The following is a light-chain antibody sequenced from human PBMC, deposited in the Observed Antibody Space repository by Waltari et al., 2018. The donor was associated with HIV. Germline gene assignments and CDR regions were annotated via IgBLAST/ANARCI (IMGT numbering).Light chain of an antibody. V-gene: IGLV2-14*03. J-gene: IGLJ2*01. CDR3: SSYTATKIIV. Sequence: QSALTQPASVSGSPGQSITISCTGTNSDIGTYNYVSWYQQQSGKAPRLLISEVNNRPSGVANRFSGSKAGNTASLSISGLQAEDEGKYYCSSYTATKIIVFGGGTDVTVL. CDR2: EVN. CDR1: NSDIGTYNY.